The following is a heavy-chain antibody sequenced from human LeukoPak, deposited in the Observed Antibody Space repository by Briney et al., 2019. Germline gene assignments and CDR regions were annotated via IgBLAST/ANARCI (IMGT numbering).Heavy chain of an antibody. CDR2: IDWDDDK. V-gene: IGHV2-70*11. Sequence: QSGPALVKPTQTLTLTCTFSGFSLSTSGMCVSWIRQPPGKALEWPARIDWDDDKYYSTSLKTRLTISKDTSKNQVVLTMTNMDPVDTATYYCARTRKYYYDNSGYPYFDYWGQGTLVTVSS. D-gene: IGHD3-22*01. CDR3: ARTRKYYYDNSGYPYFDY. CDR1: GFSLSTSGMC. J-gene: IGHJ4*02.